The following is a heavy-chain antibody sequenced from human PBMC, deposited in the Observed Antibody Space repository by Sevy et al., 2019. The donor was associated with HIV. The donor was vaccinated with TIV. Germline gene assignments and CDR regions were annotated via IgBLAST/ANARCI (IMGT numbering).Heavy chain of an antibody. J-gene: IGHJ4*02. V-gene: IGHV3-23*01. CDR1: GFTFSSYA. Sequence: GGSLRLSCAASGFTFSSYAMSWVRQAPGKGLEWVSAISGSGGSTYYADSVKGRFTISRDNSKNTLYLQMNSLRAEDTAVYYCAKRGRYCSSTSCYYYWGQGTLVTVSS. CDR3: AKRGRYCSSTSCYYY. CDR2: ISGSGGST. D-gene: IGHD2-2*01.